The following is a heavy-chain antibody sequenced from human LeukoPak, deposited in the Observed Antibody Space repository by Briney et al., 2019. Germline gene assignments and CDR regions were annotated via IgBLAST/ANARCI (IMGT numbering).Heavy chain of an antibody. CDR3: ARGPFYGDYVGGAFDI. V-gene: IGHV3-48*01. J-gene: IGHJ3*02. CDR1: GFTFSSYS. D-gene: IGHD4-17*01. Sequence: GGSLRLSCAASGFTFSSYSMNWVRQAPGKGLEWVSYISSSSSTIYYADSVKGRFAISRDNAKNSLYLQMNSLRAEDTAVYYCARGPFYGDYVGGAFDIWGQGTMVTVSS. CDR2: ISSSSSTI.